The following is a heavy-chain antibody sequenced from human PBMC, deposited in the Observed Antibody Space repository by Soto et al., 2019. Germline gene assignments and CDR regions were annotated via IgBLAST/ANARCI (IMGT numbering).Heavy chain of an antibody. Sequence: LRLSCAASGFTFSTYWMHWVRQAPGKGLVWVSRIKSDGSSTTYADSVKGRFTISRDNAKNTLYLQMNSLRVEDTAVYYCARSDWFDPWGQGTLVTVSS. CDR3: ARSDWFDP. CDR1: GFTFSTYW. CDR2: IKSDGSST. V-gene: IGHV3-74*01. J-gene: IGHJ5*02.